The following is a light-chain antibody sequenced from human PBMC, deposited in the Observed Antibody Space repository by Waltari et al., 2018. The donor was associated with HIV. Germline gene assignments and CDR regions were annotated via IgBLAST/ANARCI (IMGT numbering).Light chain of an antibody. CDR2: RNH. CDR1: SSTTGAGFN. CDR3: QSYDNTLSGSAV. V-gene: IGLV1-40*01. J-gene: IGLJ2*01. Sequence: QSVLPQPPSVSGSPGPRVPISCSRSSSTTGAGFNLHLYQQFPGTAPKLLIYRNHNRPSGVPDRFSGSKSGTSASLAITGLQSEDEADYYCQSYDNTLSGSAVFGGGTKLTVL.